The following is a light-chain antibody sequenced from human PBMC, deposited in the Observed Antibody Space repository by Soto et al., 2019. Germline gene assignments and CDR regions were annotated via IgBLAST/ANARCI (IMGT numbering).Light chain of an antibody. CDR3: QSYDSSLSGNYV. V-gene: IGLV1-40*01. CDR1: TSDIGAGFD. Sequence: QSVLTQPPSVSGAPGQRVTISCTGSTSDIGAGFDVHWYQQLPGKAPKLLTYGNTNRPSGVPDRFSGSKSGTSASLAITGLQAEDEADYYCQSYDSSLSGNYVFGTGTKVTVL. CDR2: GNT. J-gene: IGLJ1*01.